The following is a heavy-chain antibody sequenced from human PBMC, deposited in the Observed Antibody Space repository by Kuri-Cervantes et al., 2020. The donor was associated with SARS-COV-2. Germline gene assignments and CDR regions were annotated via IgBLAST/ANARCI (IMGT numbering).Heavy chain of an antibody. D-gene: IGHD6-6*01. CDR2: TTPNSGGT. J-gene: IGHJ6*02. Sequence: ASVKVSCKASGYTFTIYYMHWVRQAPGQGLEWMGWTTPNSGGTNYAQKFQGWVTMTRDTSISTAYMELSRLRSDDTAVYYCARDLGPYGLEAASYSSSGYCGRDVWGQGTTVTVSS. CDR3: ARDLGPYGLEAASYSSSGYCGRDV. CDR1: GYTFTIYY. V-gene: IGHV1-2*04.